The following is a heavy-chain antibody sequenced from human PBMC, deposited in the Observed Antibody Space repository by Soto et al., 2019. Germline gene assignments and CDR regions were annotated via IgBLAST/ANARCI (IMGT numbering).Heavy chain of an antibody. CDR2: IYYRGST. CDR1: GGSISSHY. J-gene: IGHJ6*02. D-gene: IGHD1-26*01. V-gene: IGHV4-59*11. Sequence: SETLSLTCTVSGGSISSHYWSWVRQAPGKGLEWIGHIYYRGSTTYNPSLRSRSAISVDTSNNQFSLKLNSVTTADTAVYYCARDGREASGMDVWGQGTKVTVSS. CDR3: ARDGREASGMDV.